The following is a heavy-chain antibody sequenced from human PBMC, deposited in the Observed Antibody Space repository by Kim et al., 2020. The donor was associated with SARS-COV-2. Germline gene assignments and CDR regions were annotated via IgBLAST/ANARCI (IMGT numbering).Heavy chain of an antibody. V-gene: IGHV3-23*01. CDR1: GFTFSSYA. J-gene: IGHJ6*02. CDR2: ISGSGGST. CDR3: AKDFPDSRYYYDSSGPPHGMDV. D-gene: IGHD3-22*01. Sequence: GGSLRLSCAASGFTFSSYAMSWVRQAPGKGLEWVSAISGSGGSTYYADSVKGRFTISRDNSKNTLYLQMNSLRAEDTAVYYCAKDFPDSRYYYDSSGPPHGMDVWGQGTTVTVSS.